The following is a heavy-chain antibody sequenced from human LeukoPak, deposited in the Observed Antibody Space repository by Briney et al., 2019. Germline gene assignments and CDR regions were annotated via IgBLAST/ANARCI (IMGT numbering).Heavy chain of an antibody. J-gene: IGHJ4*02. D-gene: IGHD5-18*01. CDR2: IIPILGIA. V-gene: IGHV1-69*04. Sequence: GASVKVSSKGSGGTFSSYAIGWVRQAPGPGLEWMGRIIPILGIANYAQTFQGRVTITADKSTSTAYMELSSLRSEDTSVYYCARISDTYMGIDYWGQGTLVTVSS. CDR1: GGTFSSYA. CDR3: ARISDTYMGIDY.